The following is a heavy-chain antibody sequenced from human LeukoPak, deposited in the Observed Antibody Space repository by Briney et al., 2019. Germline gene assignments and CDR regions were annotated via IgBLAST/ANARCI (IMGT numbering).Heavy chain of an antibody. J-gene: IGHJ4*02. CDR2: IYYSGST. D-gene: IGHD2-15*01. V-gene: IGHV4-39*07. CDR3: ARDIVVVVAAEYYFDY. CDR1: GGSISSSSYY. Sequence: SETLSLTCTVSGGSISSSSYYWGWIRQPPGKGLEWIGSIYYSGSTYYNPSLKSRVTISVDTPKNQFSLKLSSVTAADTAVYYCARDIVVVVAAEYYFDYWGQGTLVTVSS.